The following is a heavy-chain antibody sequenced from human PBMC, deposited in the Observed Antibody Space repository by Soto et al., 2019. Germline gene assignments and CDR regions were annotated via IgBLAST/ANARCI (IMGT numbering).Heavy chain of an antibody. D-gene: IGHD6-13*01. J-gene: IGHJ6*02. V-gene: IGHV3-30-3*01. CDR3: ARERAAGTYYYYGMDV. CDR2: ISYDGSNK. Sequence: ESGGGVVQPGRSLRLSCAASGFTFSSYAMHWVRQAPGKGLEWVAVISYDGSNKYYADSVKGRFTISRDNSKNTLYLQMNSLRAEDTAVYYCARERAAGTYYYYGMDVWGQGTTVTVSS. CDR1: GFTFSSYA.